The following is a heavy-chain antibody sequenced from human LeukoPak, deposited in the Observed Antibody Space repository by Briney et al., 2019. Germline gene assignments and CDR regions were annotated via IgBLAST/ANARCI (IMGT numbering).Heavy chain of an antibody. CDR1: GYTFTGYY. J-gene: IGHJ4*02. Sequence: ASVKVSCKASGYTFTGYYMHWVRQAPGQGLEWMGWINPNSGGTNYAQKFQGRVTMTRDTSISTACMELSRLRSDDTAVYYCARVLGTIYGDYDKTGLDYWGQGTLVTVSS. D-gene: IGHD4-17*01. CDR2: INPNSGGT. V-gene: IGHV1-2*02. CDR3: ARVLGTIYGDYDKTGLDY.